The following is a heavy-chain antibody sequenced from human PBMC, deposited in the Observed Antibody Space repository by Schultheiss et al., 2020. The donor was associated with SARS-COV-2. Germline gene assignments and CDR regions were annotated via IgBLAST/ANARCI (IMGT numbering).Heavy chain of an antibody. CDR1: GGSISSSSYY. CDR2: IYSSGST. V-gene: IGHV4-39*01. D-gene: IGHD3-16*01. CDR3: VWGSATDAFDI. Sequence: LETLSLTCTVSGGSISSSSYYWGWIRQPPGKGLEWIGSIYSSGSTYYNPSLKSRVTISVDTSKNQFSLKLSSVTAADTAVYYCVWGSATDAFDIWGQGTMVTVSS. J-gene: IGHJ3*02.